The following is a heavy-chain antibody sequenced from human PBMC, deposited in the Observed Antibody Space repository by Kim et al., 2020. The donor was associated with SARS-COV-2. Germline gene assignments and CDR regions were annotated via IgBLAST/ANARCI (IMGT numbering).Heavy chain of an antibody. D-gene: IGHD3-10*01. Sequence: RIYAKNFQGRVTMTRDKSTSTVYMEVNSLRSEDTALYYCARERRGEVDYWGQGTLVTVSS. CDR3: ARERRGEVDY. CDR2: R. J-gene: IGHJ4*02. V-gene: IGHV1-46*01.